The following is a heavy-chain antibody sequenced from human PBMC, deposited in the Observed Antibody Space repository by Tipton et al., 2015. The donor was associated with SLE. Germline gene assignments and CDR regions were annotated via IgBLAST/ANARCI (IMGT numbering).Heavy chain of an antibody. D-gene: IGHD3-10*01. CDR2: IRYDGGNQ. CDR1: GFIFSNYA. V-gene: IGHV3-30*02. CDR3: ARGRGYNYGLNGIDDASDI. Sequence: SLRLSCAASGFIFSNYAMHWVRQAPGKGLEWVSYIRYDGGNQYYADSVKGRFTISRDDSKNTLFLEMNSLRDEDTAVYYCARGRGYNYGLNGIDDASDIWGQGTNVTVSS. J-gene: IGHJ3*02.